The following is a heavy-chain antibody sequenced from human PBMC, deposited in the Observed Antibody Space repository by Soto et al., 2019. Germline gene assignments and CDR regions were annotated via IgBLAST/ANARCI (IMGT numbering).Heavy chain of an antibody. D-gene: IGHD2-2*01. J-gene: IGHJ6*02. CDR1: GYTFTSYG. Sequence: QVQLVQSGAEVKKPGASVKVSCKASGYTFTSYGISRVRQAPGQGLEWMGWISAYNGNTNYAQKLQGRVTMTTDTSTSTAYMELRSLRSDDTAVYYCARFSMDCSSTSCRYYYYGMDVWGQGTTVTVSS. CDR2: ISAYNGNT. V-gene: IGHV1-18*04. CDR3: ARFSMDCSSTSCRYYYYGMDV.